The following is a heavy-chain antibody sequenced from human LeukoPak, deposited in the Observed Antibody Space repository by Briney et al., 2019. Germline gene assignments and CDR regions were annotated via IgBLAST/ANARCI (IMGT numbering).Heavy chain of an antibody. CDR2: ISGSGGST. D-gene: IGHD1-26*01. J-gene: IGHJ6*03. CDR1: GFTFSSYA. CDR3: AKNSGSYYGYYYYMDV. Sequence: GGSLRLSCAASGFTFSSYAMSWVRQAPGKGLEWASAISGSGGSTYYADSVKGRFTISRDNSKNTLYLQMNSLRAEDTAVYYCAKNSGSYYGYYYYMDVWGKGTTVTVSS. V-gene: IGHV3-23*01.